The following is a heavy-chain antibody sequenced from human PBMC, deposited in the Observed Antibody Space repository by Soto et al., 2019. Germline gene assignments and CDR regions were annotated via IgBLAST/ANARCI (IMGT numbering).Heavy chain of an antibody. CDR3: ARRVMDV. CDR2: MNPNNGDT. V-gene: IGHV1-8*01. J-gene: IGHJ6*02. Sequence: QVQLVRSGAEVKKPGASVKVSCKASGYTFTSHDINWVRQATGQGLEWMGWMNPNNGDTGYAQKFQGRVTMTRNTSISTAYMELSSLTSEDTAVYFCARRVMDVWGQGTTVTVSS. CDR1: GYTFTSHD.